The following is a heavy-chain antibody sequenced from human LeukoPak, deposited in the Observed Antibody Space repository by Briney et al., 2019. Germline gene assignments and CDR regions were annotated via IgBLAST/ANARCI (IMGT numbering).Heavy chain of an antibody. CDR2: ITSGSGYI. CDR1: GFTFSSYS. CDR3: ARRDDYGDYLLDY. J-gene: IGHJ4*02. V-gene: IGHV3-21*01. Sequence: KPGGSLRLSCAASGFTFSSYSMNWVRQAPGKGLEWVSSITSGSGYIYYADSRKGRFTTSRDNAKNSLYLQMNSLRAEDTAVYYCARRDDYGDYLLDYWRQGTLVT. D-gene: IGHD4-17*01.